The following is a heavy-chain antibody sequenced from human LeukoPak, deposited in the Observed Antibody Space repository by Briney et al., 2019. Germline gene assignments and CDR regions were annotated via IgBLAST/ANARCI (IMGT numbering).Heavy chain of an antibody. Sequence: GGYLRLSCAASGFTFSSYAMHWVRRAPGQGLEWVAVISYDESNKYYADSVKGRFTISRDNSKNTLYLQMNSLRAEDTAVYYCARGADFLYYFDYWGQGTLVTVSS. V-gene: IGHV3-30-3*01. CDR1: GFTFSSYA. CDR2: ISYDESNK. D-gene: IGHD3-3*01. CDR3: ARGADFLYYFDY. J-gene: IGHJ4*02.